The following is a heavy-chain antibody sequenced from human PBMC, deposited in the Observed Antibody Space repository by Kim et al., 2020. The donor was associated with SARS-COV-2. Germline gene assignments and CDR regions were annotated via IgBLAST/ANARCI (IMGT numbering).Heavy chain of an antibody. CDR1: GASTSRGGYY. CDR2: LFYSGSS. V-gene: IGHV4-39*07. Sequence: SETLSLTCIVSGASTSRGGYYWGWLRQPPGKGLEWIMSLFYSGSSYYNPSLESRVTISVDTSKNQFSLRLKSVTAADTAVYFCARMRQQLVPGIFDPWGQGTLVTVSS. J-gene: IGHJ5*02. CDR3: ARMRQQLVPGIFDP. D-gene: IGHD6-13*01.